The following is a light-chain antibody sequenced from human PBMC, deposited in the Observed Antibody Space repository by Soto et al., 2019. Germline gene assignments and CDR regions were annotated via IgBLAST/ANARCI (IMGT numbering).Light chain of an antibody. CDR1: QSISTW. J-gene: IGKJ1*01. CDR3: QQYNSYPWT. CDR2: TAS. Sequence: IRMPQSPSPLSASVGDRVTFTCRDSQSISTWLAWYQQKPGKAPKLLIYTASTLEVGVPSRFSGSGSGTEFTLTISTLQPSDFATYYGQQYNSYPWTFGQGTKV. V-gene: IGKV1-5*03.